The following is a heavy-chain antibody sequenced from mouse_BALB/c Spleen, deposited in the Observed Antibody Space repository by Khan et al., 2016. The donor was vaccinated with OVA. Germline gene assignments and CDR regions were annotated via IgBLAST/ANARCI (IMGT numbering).Heavy chain of an antibody. D-gene: IGHD2-10*01. CDR2: ISGTGIYT. V-gene: IGHV5-9*02. CDR3: SRPSYYGNPWFTY. Sequence: EVELVESGGGLVKPGGSLKLSCAPSGFAFSSYDMSWVRQTPEKRLEWVATISGTGIYTYYPDSVKSRFTISRDNARNTLYLQMSSLRSEDTALYYCSRPSYYGNPWFTYWGQGTLVTVSA. J-gene: IGHJ3*01. CDR1: GFAFSSYD.